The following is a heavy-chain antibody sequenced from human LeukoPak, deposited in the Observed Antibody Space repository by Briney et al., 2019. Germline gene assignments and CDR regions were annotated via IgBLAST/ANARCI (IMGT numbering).Heavy chain of an antibody. D-gene: IGHD6-13*01. CDR1: GGSFSGYY. J-gene: IGHJ5*02. Sequence: SETLSLACAVYGGSFSGYYWSWIRQPPGKGLEWIGEINHSGSTNYNPSLKSRVTISVDTSKNQFSLKLSSVTAADTAVYYCARRTAAAAKRGWFDPWGQGTLVTVSS. V-gene: IGHV4-34*01. CDR2: INHSGST. CDR3: ARRTAAAAKRGWFDP.